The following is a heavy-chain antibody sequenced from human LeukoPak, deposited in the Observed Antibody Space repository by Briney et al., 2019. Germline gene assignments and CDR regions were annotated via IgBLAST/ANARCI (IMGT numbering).Heavy chain of an antibody. CDR3: ARATVGTGGYNWFDP. J-gene: IGHJ5*02. CDR2: IYYSGST. CDR1: GGSISSYY. D-gene: IGHD3-10*01. Sequence: SETLSLTCTVSGGSISSYYWSWIRQPPGKGLEWIGYIYYSGSTNYNPSLKSRVTISVDTSKNQFSLKLSSVTAADTAVYYCARATVGTGGYNWFDPWGQGTLVTVSS. V-gene: IGHV4-59*08.